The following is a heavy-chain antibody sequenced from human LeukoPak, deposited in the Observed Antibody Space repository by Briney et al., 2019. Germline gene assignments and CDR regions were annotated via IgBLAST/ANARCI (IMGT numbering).Heavy chain of an antibody. CDR2: MNPNSDNT. CDR1: GYTFTSYD. J-gene: IGHJ2*01. V-gene: IGHV1-8*01. Sequence: ASVKVSCKASGYTFTSYDINWVRQATGQGLEWMGWMNPNSDNTGYAQKFQGRVTMTRNTSISTAYMELSSLRSEDTAVYYCATEEIAARLPETAYWYFDLWGQGTLVTVSS. CDR3: ATEEIAARLPETAYWYFDL. D-gene: IGHD6-6*01.